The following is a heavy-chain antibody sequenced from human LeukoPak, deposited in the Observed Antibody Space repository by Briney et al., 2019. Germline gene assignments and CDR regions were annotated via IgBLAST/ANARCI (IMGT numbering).Heavy chain of an antibody. CDR1: GFTLSSYW. D-gene: IGHD3-22*01. J-gene: IGHJ4*02. CDR2: INSDGSST. Sequence: GGSLRLSCAASGFTLSSYWMHWVRQAPGKGLVWVSRINSDGSSTSYADSVKGRFTISRDNAKNTLYLQMNSLRAEDTAVYYCASGDYYDSSESYWGQGTLVTVSS. V-gene: IGHV3-74*01. CDR3: ASGDYYDSSESY.